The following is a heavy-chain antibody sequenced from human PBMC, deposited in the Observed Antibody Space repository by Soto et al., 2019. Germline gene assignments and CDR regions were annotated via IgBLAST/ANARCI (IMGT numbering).Heavy chain of an antibody. Sequence: EVQLLESGGGLVQPGGSLRLSCAGSGFAFNSFVMTWVRQAPGRGLEWVSGLSGSGGTTCYADSVKGRFTISRDNSRDTLFLQMNSLRAEDTAVYYCAKALGSGDYSKQPMSFGVDVWGQGTTVTVSS. V-gene: IGHV3-23*01. CDR3: AKALGSGDYSKQPMSFGVDV. J-gene: IGHJ6*02. CDR1: GFAFNSFV. CDR2: LSGSGGTT. D-gene: IGHD4-4*01.